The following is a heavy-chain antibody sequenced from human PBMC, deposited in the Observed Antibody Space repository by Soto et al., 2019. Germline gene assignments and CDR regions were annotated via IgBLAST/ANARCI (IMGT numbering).Heavy chain of an antibody. Sequence: PGESLKISCKGAGYSFTNYWITWVRQMPGKXLEWMGRIDPSDSYTNYSPSFEAHVNISVDKSISTAYLQWSSLKASDTAMYYCARHYCSGGACYFGADFDYWGQGTLVTVSS. V-gene: IGHV5-10-1*01. J-gene: IGHJ4*02. D-gene: IGHD2-15*01. CDR1: GYSFTNYW. CDR2: IDPSDSYT. CDR3: ARHYCSGGACYFGADFDY.